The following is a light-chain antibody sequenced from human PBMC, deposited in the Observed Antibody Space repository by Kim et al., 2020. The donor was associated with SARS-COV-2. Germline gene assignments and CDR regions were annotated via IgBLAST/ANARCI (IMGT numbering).Light chain of an antibody. J-gene: IGLJ2*01. CDR3: AAWDGSLSGPV. V-gene: IGLV1-44*01. CDR1: SSNIGSNT. Sequence: QSVLTQPPSASGTPGQRVTISCSGSSSNIGSNTVNWFQQLPGTAPKLLIYSNNHRPSGVPDRFSGSKSGTSASLAISGLQSEDEADYYCAAWDGSLSGPVFGGGTQLTVL. CDR2: SNN.